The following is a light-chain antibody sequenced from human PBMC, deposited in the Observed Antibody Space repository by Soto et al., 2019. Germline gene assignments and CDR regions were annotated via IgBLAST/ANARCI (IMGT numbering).Light chain of an antibody. V-gene: IGLV1-51*01. CDR3: GAWESSLNPYV. CDR2: DNN. J-gene: IGLJ1*01. CDR1: SSNIGANY. Sequence: QSALTQPPSVSGAPGHRVTISCAGSSSNIGANYAVHWYQQLPGTAPKLLIYDNNKRPSGIPDRFSGSKSGTSATLAITGLQTGDEADYYCGAWESSLNPYVFGTGTKV.